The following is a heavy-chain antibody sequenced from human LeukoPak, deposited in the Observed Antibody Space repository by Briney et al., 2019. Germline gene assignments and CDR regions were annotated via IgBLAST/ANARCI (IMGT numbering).Heavy chain of an antibody. V-gene: IGHV1-2*02. CDR1: VYTFTRYY. Sequence: GASVQVSYQSSVYTFTRYYMHWVRQAPGKGLAWMGWINPNTGGPNHAQKFQGRVTMTRDTSISTPYMELSRLRSAEMDVYYCAKDRARWYWGQGTLVTVSS. J-gene: IGHJ4*02. CDR2: INPNTGGP. D-gene: IGHD3-10*01. CDR3: AKDRARWY.